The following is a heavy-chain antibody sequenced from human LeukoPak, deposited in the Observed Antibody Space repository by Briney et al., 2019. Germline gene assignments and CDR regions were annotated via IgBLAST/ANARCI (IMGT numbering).Heavy chain of an antibody. V-gene: IGHV1-69*13. D-gene: IGHD2-21*02. Sequence: SVKVSCKASGGTFSSYAISWVRQAPGQGLEWMGGIIPIFGTANYAQKFQGRVTITADESTSTAYMELSSLRSEDTAVYYCALGAYCGGDCHDAFDIRGQGTMVTVSS. J-gene: IGHJ3*02. CDR2: IIPIFGTA. CDR1: GGTFSSYA. CDR3: ALGAYCGGDCHDAFDI.